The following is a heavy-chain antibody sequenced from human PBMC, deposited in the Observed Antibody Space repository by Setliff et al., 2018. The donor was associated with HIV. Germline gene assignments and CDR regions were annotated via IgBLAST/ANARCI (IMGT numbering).Heavy chain of an antibody. CDR3: ARDARWLQFPYFDY. V-gene: IGHV1-46*01. CDR1: GYTFTYRY. J-gene: IGHJ4*01. D-gene: IGHD5-12*01. CDR2: INPSGGST. Sequence: ASVKVSCKASGYTFTYRYLHWVRQAPGQGLEWMGIINPSGGSTSYAQKFQGRVTMTRDTSTSTVYMELSSLRSEDTAVYYCARDARWLQFPYFDYWGQGTLVTVSS.